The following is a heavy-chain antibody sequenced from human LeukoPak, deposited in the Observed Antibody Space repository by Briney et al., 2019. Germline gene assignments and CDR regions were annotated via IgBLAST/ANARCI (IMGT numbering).Heavy chain of an antibody. Sequence: GGSLRLSCAASGFTFSTYAMHWVRQAPGKGLEWVAVISYDGSNKYYADSVKGRFTISRDNSKNTLYLQMNSLRAEDTAVYYCARGWNWNDNWFDPWGQGTLVTVSS. CDR1: GFTFSTYA. V-gene: IGHV3-30*04. CDR2: ISYDGSNK. D-gene: IGHD1-1*01. CDR3: ARGWNWNDNWFDP. J-gene: IGHJ5*02.